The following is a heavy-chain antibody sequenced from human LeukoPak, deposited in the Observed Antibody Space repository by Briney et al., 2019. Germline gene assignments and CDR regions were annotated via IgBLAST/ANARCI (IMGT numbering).Heavy chain of an antibody. D-gene: IGHD3-10*01. CDR1: VGTFSSYA. J-gene: IGHJ6*03. CDR2: IIPIFGTA. Sequence: GSSVKLSCKASVGTFSSYAISWVRQAPGQGLEWMGGIIPIFGTANYAQKFQGRVTIIADESTSTAYMELSSLRSEDTAVYYFATGSYYGSGSLPMDVWGKGTTVTISS. CDR3: ATGSYYGSGSLPMDV. V-gene: IGHV1-69*01.